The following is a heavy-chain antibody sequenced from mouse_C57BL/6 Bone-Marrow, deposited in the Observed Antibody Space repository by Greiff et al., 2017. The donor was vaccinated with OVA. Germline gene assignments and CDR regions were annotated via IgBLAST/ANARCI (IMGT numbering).Heavy chain of an antibody. D-gene: IGHD1-1*01. CDR3: ARSAYGSSWGFAY. Sequence: EVQLQQSGPVLVKPGASVKMSCKASGYTFTDYYMNWVKQSHGKSLEWIGVINPYNGGTSYNQKFKGKATLTVDKSSSTAYMELNSLTSEDSAVYYCARSAYGSSWGFAYWGQGTLVTVSA. CDR2: INPYNGGT. J-gene: IGHJ3*01. V-gene: IGHV1-19*01. CDR1: GYTFTDYY.